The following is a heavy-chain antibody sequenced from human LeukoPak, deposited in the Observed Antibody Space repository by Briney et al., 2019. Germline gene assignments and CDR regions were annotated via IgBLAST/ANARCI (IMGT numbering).Heavy chain of an antibody. CDR2: IIPMFGTA. CDR3: ARDQGRGYSSGPYYYYYYMDV. V-gene: IGHV1-69*05. J-gene: IGHJ6*03. D-gene: IGHD5-18*01. Sequence: SVKVSCKASGGTFNSYAISWVRQAPGQGLEWMGGIIPMFGTANYAQKFQGRVTITTDESTSTAYMELSSLRSEDTAMYYRARDQGRGYSSGPYYYYYYMDVWGKGTTATVSS. CDR1: GGTFNSYA.